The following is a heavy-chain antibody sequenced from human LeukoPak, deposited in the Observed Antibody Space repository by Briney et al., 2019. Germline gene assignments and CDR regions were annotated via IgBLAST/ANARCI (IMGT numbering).Heavy chain of an antibody. CDR1: GGSISSYY. CDR3: ARLISGSSLFYDY. Sequence: PSETLSLTCTVYGGSISSYYWSWIRQPPGKGLEWIGYIYYSGSTNYNPSLKSRVTISVDTSKNQFSLKLSSVTAADTAVYYCARLISGSSLFYDYWGQGTLVTVSS. J-gene: IGHJ4*02. V-gene: IGHV4-59*01. CDR2: IYYSGST. D-gene: IGHD3-10*01.